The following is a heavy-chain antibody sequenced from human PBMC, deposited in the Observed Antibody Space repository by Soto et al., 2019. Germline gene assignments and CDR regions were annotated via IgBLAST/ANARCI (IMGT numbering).Heavy chain of an antibody. CDR1: GGSISSSKW. D-gene: IGHD1-26*01. J-gene: IGHJ1*01. Sequence: SETLSLTCAVSGGSISSSKWWSWVRQPPREGLEWIGAIYHSGSTNYNPSLKSRVTISVDKSKNKFSLHLQMNSLRAEDTAFYSCVKDEFINGYSGHFCHWGQGTMVTVSS. CDR3: VKDEFINGYSGHFCH. CDR2: IYHSGST. V-gene: IGHV4-4*02.